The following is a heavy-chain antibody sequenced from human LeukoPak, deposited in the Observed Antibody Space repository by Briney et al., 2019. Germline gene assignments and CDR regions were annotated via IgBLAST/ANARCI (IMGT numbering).Heavy chain of an antibody. CDR3: AKAPTGWLFDY. Sequence: GGSLRLSCAASGFTFSSYGMHWDRQAPDSVKGRFTISRDNSKNTLYLQMNSLRAEDTAVYYCAKAPTGWLFDYWGQGTLVTVSS. D-gene: IGHD6-19*01. V-gene: IGHV3-30*02. J-gene: IGHJ4*02. CDR1: GFTFSSYG.